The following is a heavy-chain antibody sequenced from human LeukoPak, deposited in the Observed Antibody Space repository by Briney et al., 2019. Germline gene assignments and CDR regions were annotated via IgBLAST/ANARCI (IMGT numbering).Heavy chain of an antibody. D-gene: IGHD3-10*01. J-gene: IGHJ6*02. CDR3: ARNMVRERNYYYGMDV. V-gene: IGHV3-48*04. CDR2: ISSSSSTI. CDR1: GFTFSSYS. Sequence: PGGSLRLSCAASGFTFSSYSMNWVRQAPGKGLEWVSYISSSSSTIYYADSVKGRFTISRDNAKNSLYLQMNSLRAEDTAVYYCARNMVRERNYYYGMDVWGQGTAVTVSS.